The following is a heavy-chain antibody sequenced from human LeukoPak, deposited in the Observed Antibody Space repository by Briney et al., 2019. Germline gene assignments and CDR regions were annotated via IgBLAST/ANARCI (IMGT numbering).Heavy chain of an antibody. J-gene: IGHJ6*03. V-gene: IGHV4-39*01. D-gene: IGHD4-11*01. CDR1: GGSISSSGYY. CDR2: IYHSGST. CDR3: ARPTVYYYYYMDV. Sequence: SQTLSLTCTVSGGSISSSGYYWGWIRQPPGKGLEWIASIYHSGSTYYSPSLNSRVTISVDTSKNQSSLKLSSVTAADTAVYYCARPTVYYYYYMDVWGKGTTVTVSS.